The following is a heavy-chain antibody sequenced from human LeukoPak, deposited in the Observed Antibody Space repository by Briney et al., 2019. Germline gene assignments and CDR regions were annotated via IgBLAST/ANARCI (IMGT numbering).Heavy chain of an antibody. CDR2: ISYSGST. D-gene: IGHD2-15*01. J-gene: IGHJ4*02. Sequence: PSETLSLTCTVSGGSISSYYWSWIRQPPGKGLEWIGYISYSGSTDSNPSLKSRVTISVDTSKYQISLKLSSVTAADTAVYYCARTYCRGGSCHFDYWGQGTLVTVSS. CDR3: ARTYCRGGSCHFDY. V-gene: IGHV4-59*08. CDR1: GGSISSYY.